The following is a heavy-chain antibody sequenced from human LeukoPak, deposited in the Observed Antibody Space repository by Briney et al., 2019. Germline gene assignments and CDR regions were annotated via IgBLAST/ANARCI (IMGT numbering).Heavy chain of an antibody. CDR1: GGSISSSSYY. V-gene: IGHV4-39*01. J-gene: IGHJ4*02. CDR2: IYYSGNT. CDR3: ARQGIQLWPLGY. D-gene: IGHD5-18*01. Sequence: SETLSLTCTVSGGSISSSSYYWAWIRQPPGKGLEWIGSIYYSGNTYYNPSLKSRVTISVDTSKNQFSLKLSSVTAADTAVYYCARQGIQLWPLGYWGQGTLVTVSS.